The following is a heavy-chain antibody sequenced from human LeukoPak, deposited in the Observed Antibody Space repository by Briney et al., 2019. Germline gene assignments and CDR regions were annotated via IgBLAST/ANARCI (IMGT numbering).Heavy chain of an antibody. Sequence: GGSLRLSCAASGFTFSDYYMSWIRQAPGKGLEWVSYISSSSSYTNYADSVKGRFTISRDNAKNSLYLQMNSLRAEGTAVYYCARVLMYYDILTGSYYFDYWGQGTLVTVSS. CDR1: GFTFSDYY. J-gene: IGHJ4*02. D-gene: IGHD3-9*01. V-gene: IGHV3-11*06. CDR3: ARVLMYYDILTGSYYFDY. CDR2: ISSSSSYT.